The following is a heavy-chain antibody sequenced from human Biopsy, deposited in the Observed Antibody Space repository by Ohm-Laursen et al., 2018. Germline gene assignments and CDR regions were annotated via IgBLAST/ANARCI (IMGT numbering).Heavy chain of an antibody. CDR2: ISSGGTTI. CDR3: ARDTRWSPYSMDV. D-gene: IGHD4-23*01. CDR1: GFSFSDYH. Sequence: SLRLSCAASGFSFSDYHMRWIRQAPGKGLEWVSYISSGGTTIYYADSVKGRFTISRDNAKNSLYLQMNSLRAEDTAVYYCARDTRWSPYSMDVWGQGTTVTVSS. J-gene: IGHJ6*02. V-gene: IGHV3-11*01.